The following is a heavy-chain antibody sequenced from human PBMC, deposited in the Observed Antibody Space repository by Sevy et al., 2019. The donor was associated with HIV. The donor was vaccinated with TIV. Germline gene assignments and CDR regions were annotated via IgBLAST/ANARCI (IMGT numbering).Heavy chain of an antibody. CDR3: AKDRITVICDAFDI. D-gene: IGHD3-22*01. V-gene: IGHV3-23*01. Sequence: GGSLRLSCAASGFTFSNYAMSWVRQAPGKGLEWVSGMSGGGDSTYYVDSVKGSFTISRDISKNTVYKQMNSLRADDTAVYYCAKDRITVICDAFDIWGQGTMVTVSS. CDR1: GFTFSNYA. J-gene: IGHJ3*02. CDR2: MSGGGDST.